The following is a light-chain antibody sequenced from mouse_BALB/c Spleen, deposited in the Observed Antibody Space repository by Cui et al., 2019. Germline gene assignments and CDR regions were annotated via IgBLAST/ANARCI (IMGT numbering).Light chain of an antibody. CDR1: QEISGY. CDR3: LQYASYPFT. J-gene: IGKJ4*01. Sequence: DIQMTQSPSSLSASLGERVSLICRASQEISGYLSWPPQKREGSIKRLMEGASTIDCGGAKRFSGSRSGSDYSITISSLESEDVADYYCLQYASYPFTFGSGTKLEIK. CDR2: GAS. V-gene: IGKV9-124*01.